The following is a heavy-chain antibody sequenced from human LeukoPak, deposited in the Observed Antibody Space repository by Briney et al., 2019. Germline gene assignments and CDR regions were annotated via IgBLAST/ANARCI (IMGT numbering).Heavy chain of an antibody. J-gene: IGHJ4*02. CDR1: GGSISSYY. V-gene: IGHV4-59*01. CDR3: ANLGYCSSTSCYQGDY. Sequence: PSETLSLTCTVSGGSISSYYRSWIRQPPGKGLEWIGYIYYSGSTNYNPSLKSRVTISVDTSKNQFSLKLSSVTAADTAVYYCANLGYCSSTSCYQGDYWGQGTLVTVSS. D-gene: IGHD2-2*01. CDR2: IYYSGST.